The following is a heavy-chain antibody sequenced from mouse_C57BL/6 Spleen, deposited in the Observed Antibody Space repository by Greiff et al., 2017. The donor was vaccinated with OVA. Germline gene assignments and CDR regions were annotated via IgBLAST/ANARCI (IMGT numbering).Heavy chain of an antibody. V-gene: IGHV1-80*01. CDR1: GYAFSSYW. J-gene: IGHJ3*01. Sequence: VQGVESGAELVKPGASVKISCKASGYAFSSYWMNWVKQRPGKGLEWIGQIYPGDGDTNYNGKFKGKATLTADKSSSTAYMQLSSLTSEDSAVYFCARGGLYDGYYGGFAYWGQGTLVTVSA. CDR2: IYPGDGDT. CDR3: ARGGLYDGYYGGFAY. D-gene: IGHD2-3*01.